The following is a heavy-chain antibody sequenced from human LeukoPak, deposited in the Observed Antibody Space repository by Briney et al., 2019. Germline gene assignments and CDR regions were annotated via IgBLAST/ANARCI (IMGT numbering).Heavy chain of an antibody. CDR1: GYTFTGYF. D-gene: IGHD2-8*01. V-gene: IGHV1-2*02. Sequence: ASVKVSCKASGYTFTGYFMHWVRQAPGQGLDWMEWIDPDSGGTIYAQKFQGRVTMTRDTSISTAYMDLTRLISDDTAVYYCARGPPSGVDYWGQGTLVTVSS. CDR2: IDPDSGGT. CDR3: ARGPPSGVDY. J-gene: IGHJ4*02.